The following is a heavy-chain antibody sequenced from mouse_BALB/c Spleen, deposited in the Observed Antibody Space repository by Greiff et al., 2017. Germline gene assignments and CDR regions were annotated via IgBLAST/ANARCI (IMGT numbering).Heavy chain of an antibody. V-gene: IGHV1-63*02. J-gene: IGHJ3*01. CDR1: GYTFTNYW. D-gene: IGHD2-1*01. CDR3: ARAMSGNYVWFAY. Sequence: QVQLKQSGAELVRPGTSVKISCKASGYTFTNYWLGWVKQRPGHGLEWIGDIYPGGGYTNYNEKFKGKATLTADTSSRTAYMQLSSLTSEDSAVYFCARAMSGNYVWFAYWGQGTLVTVSA. CDR2: IYPGGGYT.